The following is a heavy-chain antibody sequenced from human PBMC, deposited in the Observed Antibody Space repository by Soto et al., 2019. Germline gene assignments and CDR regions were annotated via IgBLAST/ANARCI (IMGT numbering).Heavy chain of an antibody. CDR1: GGSISSSSYY. J-gene: IGHJ3*02. D-gene: IGHD4-17*01. CDR2: IYYSGST. V-gene: IGHV4-39*01. Sequence: SETLSLTCTVSGGSISSSSYYWGWIRQPPGKGLEWIGSIYYSGSTYYNPSLKSRVTISVDTSKNQFSLKLSSVTAADTAAYYCARHANYGVDAFDIWGQGTMVTVSS. CDR3: ARHANYGVDAFDI.